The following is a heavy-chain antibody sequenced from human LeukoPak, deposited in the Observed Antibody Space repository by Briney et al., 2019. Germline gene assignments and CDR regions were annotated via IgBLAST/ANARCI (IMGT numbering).Heavy chain of an antibody. CDR2: IIRRSSYI. Sequence: GGSLRLSFAASGLTFSSYSMNWGRQAPGKGLDGVSSIIRRSSYIYYADSVKGRFTIPRDNAKNSLYLQMNSVRAEDTAVYYCASSTVAEGLVYYYYGIDVWGQGTTVTVSS. D-gene: IGHD3/OR15-3a*01. J-gene: IGHJ6*02. CDR1: GLTFSSYS. CDR3: ASSTVAEGLVYYYYGIDV. V-gene: IGHV3-21*01.